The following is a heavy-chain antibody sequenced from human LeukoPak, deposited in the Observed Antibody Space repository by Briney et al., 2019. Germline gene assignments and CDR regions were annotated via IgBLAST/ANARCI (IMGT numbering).Heavy chain of an antibody. CDR1: GGTFSSYA. D-gene: IGHD6-13*01. CDR3: ARAGGSSWYVDAFDI. CDR2: IIPILGIA. V-gene: IGHV1-69*04. J-gene: IGHJ3*02. Sequence: SVKVSCKASGGTFSSYAISWVRQAPGQGLEWMGRIIPILGIANYAQKFQGRVTITADKSTSTAYMELSSLRSEDTAVYYCARAGGSSWYVDAFDIWGQGTMVTVSS.